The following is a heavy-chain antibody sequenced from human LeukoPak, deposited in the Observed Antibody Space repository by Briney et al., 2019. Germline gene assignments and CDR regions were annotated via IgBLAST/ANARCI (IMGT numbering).Heavy chain of an antibody. CDR3: AKVMYRDGYNNPLFDY. V-gene: IGHV3-9*01. CDR1: GFTFDDYA. D-gene: IGHD5-24*01. CDR2: ISWNSGGI. J-gene: IGHJ4*02. Sequence: GRSLRLSCAASGFTFDDYAMHWVRQAPGKGLEWVSGISWNSGGIGYADSVKGRFTISRDNAKNSLYLQMNSLRAEDTALYYCAKVMYRDGYNNPLFDYWGQGTLVTVSS.